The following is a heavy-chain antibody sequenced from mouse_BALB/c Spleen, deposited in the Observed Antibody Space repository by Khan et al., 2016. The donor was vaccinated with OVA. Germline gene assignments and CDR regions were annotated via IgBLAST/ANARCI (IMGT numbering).Heavy chain of an antibody. Sequence: EVQLQESGPGLVKPSQSLSLTCTVTGYSITSDYAWNWIRQFPGNKLEWMGYISSTGSNSYNPSLKSRISITRDLSKNQFFLQLKSVTTEDTATYCCARSLYYSYGYALDCWGRGTSVTVSS. CDR2: ISSTGSN. J-gene: IGHJ4*01. CDR3: ARSLYYSYGYALDC. D-gene: IGHD2-12*01. V-gene: IGHV3-2*02. CDR1: GYSITSDYA.